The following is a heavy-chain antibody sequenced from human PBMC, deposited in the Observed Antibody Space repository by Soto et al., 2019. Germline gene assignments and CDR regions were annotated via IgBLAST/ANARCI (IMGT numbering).Heavy chain of an antibody. CDR3: AHRRTGYCSSTSCYRWFDP. CDR2: IYWDDDK. Sequence: QITLKESGPTLVKPTQTLTLTCTFSGFSLSTSGVGVGWIRQPPGKALEWLALIYWDDDKRYSPSLKSRLTLTKDASKNQVVLTLTNMDPVDTATYYCAHRRTGYCSSTSCYRWFDPWGQGTLVTVSS. J-gene: IGHJ5*02. V-gene: IGHV2-5*02. D-gene: IGHD2-2*01. CDR1: GFSLSTSGVG.